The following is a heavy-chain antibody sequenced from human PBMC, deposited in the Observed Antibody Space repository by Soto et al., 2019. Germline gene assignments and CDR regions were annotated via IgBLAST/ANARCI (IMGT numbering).Heavy chain of an antibody. CDR1: GFTFSSYG. CDR3: AKPLGGDI. CDR2: ISYDGSNK. J-gene: IGHJ3*02. V-gene: IGHV3-30*18. Sequence: QVQLVESGGGVVQPGRSLRLSCAASGFTFSSYGMHWVRQAPGKGLEWVAVISYDGSNKYYADSVKGRFTISRDNSKNTLYLQMNSLRAEDTAVYYCAKPLGGDILGQGTMVTVSS. D-gene: IGHD3-10*01.